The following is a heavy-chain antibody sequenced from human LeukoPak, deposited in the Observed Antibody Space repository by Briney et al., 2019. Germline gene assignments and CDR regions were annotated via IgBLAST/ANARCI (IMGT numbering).Heavy chain of an antibody. V-gene: IGHV3-7*01. Sequence: PGGSLRPSCAASGFTFSSYWMSWVRQAPGKGLEWVANIKQDGSEKYYVDSVKGRFTISRDNAKNSLYLQMNSLRAEDTAVYYCARVGEYYYGSGRGDYWGQGTLVTVSS. CDR2: IKQDGSEK. D-gene: IGHD3-10*01. J-gene: IGHJ4*02. CDR3: ARVGEYYYGSGRGDY. CDR1: GFTFSSYW.